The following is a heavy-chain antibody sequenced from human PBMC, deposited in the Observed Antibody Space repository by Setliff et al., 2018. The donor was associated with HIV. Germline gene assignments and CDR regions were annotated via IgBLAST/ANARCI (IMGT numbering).Heavy chain of an antibody. D-gene: IGHD1-1*01. V-gene: IGHV3-11*03. Sequence: GGSLRLSCAASGFTFSDYYMSWIRQAPGKGLKWVSYISSSSSYTNYADPVKGRFTISRDNAKNTLYLQLNSLRAEDSAVYYCTKTPTGVLAADAIQYWGPGTLVTVSS. CDR3: TKTPTGVLAADAIQY. CDR2: ISSSSSYT. J-gene: IGHJ1*01. CDR1: GFTFSDYY.